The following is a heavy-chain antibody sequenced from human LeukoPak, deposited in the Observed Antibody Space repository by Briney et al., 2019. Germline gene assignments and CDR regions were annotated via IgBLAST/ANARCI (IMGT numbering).Heavy chain of an antibody. V-gene: IGHV3-30*04. J-gene: IGHJ3*02. D-gene: IGHD2-21*02. CDR2: IASDGSHT. Sequence: GRSLRLSCAASGFTFSNYFMHWVRQAPGKGLEWAADIASDGSHTFYVESVKGRFTISRDNSKNTLYLQMNSLRAEDTAVYFCARERQDTVIHSGAFDIWGQGTMVTVSS. CDR3: ARERQDTVIHSGAFDI. CDR1: GFTFSNYF.